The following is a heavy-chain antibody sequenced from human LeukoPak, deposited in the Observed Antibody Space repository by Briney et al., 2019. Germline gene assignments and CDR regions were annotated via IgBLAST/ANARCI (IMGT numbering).Heavy chain of an antibody. Sequence: GGSLRLSCAASGFTFSNYAVTWVRQAPGKGLEWVAGISDSGGSTNYADSVKGRFTISRDNPKNTLYLQMNSLRAEDTAVYFCAKRGIVIRAVIIVGFHKEAYYFDYWGQGALVTVSS. CDR2: ISDSGGST. CDR1: GFTFSNYA. V-gene: IGHV3-23*01. CDR3: AKRGIVIRAVIIVGFHKEAYYFDY. D-gene: IGHD3-10*01. J-gene: IGHJ4*02.